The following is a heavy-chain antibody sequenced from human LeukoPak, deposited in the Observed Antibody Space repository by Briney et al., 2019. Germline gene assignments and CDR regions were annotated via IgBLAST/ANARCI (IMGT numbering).Heavy chain of an antibody. CDR3: ASLNYDILTGSYYFDY. V-gene: IGHV1-69*17. CDR2: VIPMFDVR. Sequence: ASVKVSCKASGGTFSSYALSWMRQAPGQGLEWMGRVIPMFDVRDYAEKFQGRITLTADTSTGTAYMELSSLTSDDTAVYYCASLNYDILTGSYYFDYWGQETLVTISS. CDR1: GGTFSSYA. J-gene: IGHJ4*02. D-gene: IGHD3-9*01.